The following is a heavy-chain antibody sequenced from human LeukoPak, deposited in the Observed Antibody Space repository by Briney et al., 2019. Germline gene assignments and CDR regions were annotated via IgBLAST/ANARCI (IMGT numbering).Heavy chain of an antibody. Sequence: SETLSLTCTVSGGSISSYYWSWIRQPPGKGLEWIGYIYYSGSTNYNPSLKSRVTISVDTSKNQFSLKLSSVTAADTAVYYCARWATASDYWGQGTLVTVSS. V-gene: IGHV4-59*01. D-gene: IGHD1-26*01. J-gene: IGHJ4*02. CDR2: IYYSGST. CDR3: ARWATASDY. CDR1: GGSISSYY.